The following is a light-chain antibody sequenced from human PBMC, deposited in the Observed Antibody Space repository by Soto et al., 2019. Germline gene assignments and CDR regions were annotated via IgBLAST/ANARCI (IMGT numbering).Light chain of an antibody. J-gene: IGKJ2*01. CDR2: RAS. Sequence: EIVLTQSPGTLSLSPGEGATLSCRASQSVTNSYLAWYQQKLGQAPRLLIYRASRRATGIPDSFSGSGSGPDFTLTISRLEPEDFEVYFCQQYGSSPPYTCGQGTKLEIK. CDR3: QQYGSSPPYT. V-gene: IGKV3-20*01. CDR1: QSVTNSY.